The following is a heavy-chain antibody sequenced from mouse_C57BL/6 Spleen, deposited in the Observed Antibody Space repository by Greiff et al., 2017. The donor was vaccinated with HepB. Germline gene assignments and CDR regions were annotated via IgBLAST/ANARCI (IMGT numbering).Heavy chain of an antibody. Sequence: QVQLQQSGAELVRPGASVTLSCKASGYTFTDYEMHWVKQTPVHGLEWIGAIDPETGGTAYNQKFKGKAILTADKSSSKDNMELRSLTYEDSAVYDCTRRAGHYAMDYRGQGTSVTVSS. V-gene: IGHV1-15*01. J-gene: IGHJ4*01. D-gene: IGHD3-3*01. CDR1: GYTFTDYE. CDR3: TRRAGHYAMDY. CDR2: IDPETGGT.